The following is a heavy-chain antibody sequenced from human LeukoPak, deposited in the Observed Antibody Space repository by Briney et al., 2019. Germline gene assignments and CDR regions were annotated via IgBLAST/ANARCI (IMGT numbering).Heavy chain of an antibody. V-gene: IGHV3-30-3*01. Sequence: GGSLRLSCAASGFTFSSYAMHWVRQAPGKGLEWVAAISYDGGNKYYADSVKGRFTISRDNSKNTLYLQMNSLRAEDTAVYYCASDQSTGTTGYYFDYWGQGTLVTVSS. CDR1: GFTFSSYA. CDR3: ASDQSTGTTGYYFDY. CDR2: ISYDGGNK. D-gene: IGHD1-7*01. J-gene: IGHJ4*02.